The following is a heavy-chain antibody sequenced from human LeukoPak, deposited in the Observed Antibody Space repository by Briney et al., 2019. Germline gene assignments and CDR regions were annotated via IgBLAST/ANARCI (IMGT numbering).Heavy chain of an antibody. D-gene: IGHD1-1*01. Sequence: PSETLSLTCAVSGYSISSGYYWGWIRQPPGKGLEWIGNIHHTGSTYHSPSLKSRVTISVDTSKNQFFLKLTSVTAADTAVYYCARVLPGAGNWFDPWGHGTLVAVSS. V-gene: IGHV4-38-2*01. CDR2: IHHTGST. CDR3: ARVLPGAGNWFDP. CDR1: GYSISSGYY. J-gene: IGHJ5*02.